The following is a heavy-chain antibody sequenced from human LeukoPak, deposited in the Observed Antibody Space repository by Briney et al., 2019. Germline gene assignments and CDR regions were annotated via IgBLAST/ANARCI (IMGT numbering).Heavy chain of an antibody. CDR1: GGSISSSSYY. CDR2: IYYSGST. V-gene: IGHV4-39*07. D-gene: IGHD3-22*01. J-gene: IGHJ3*02. Sequence: PSETLSLTCTVSGGSISSSSYYWGWIRQPPGKGLEWIGSIYYSGSTYYNPSLKSRVTISVDTSKNQFSLKLSSVTAADTAVYYCARHLDYYYDSSGYYSNKPDAFDIWGQGTMVTVSS. CDR3: ARHLDYYYDSSGYYSNKPDAFDI.